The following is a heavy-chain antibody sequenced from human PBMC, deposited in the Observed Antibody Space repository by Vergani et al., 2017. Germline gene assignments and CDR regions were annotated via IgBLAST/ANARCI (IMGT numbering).Heavy chain of an antibody. V-gene: IGHV3-30*03. D-gene: IGHD3-3*01. J-gene: IGHJ6*03. Sequence: QVQLVESGGGVVQPGRSLRLSCAASGFTFSSYGMHWVRQAPGKGLEWVAVISYDGSNKYYADSVKGRFTISRDNSKNTLYLQMNSLRAEDTAVYYCARQYYDFWSGYRRPYYYYYMDVWGKGTTVTVSS. CDR2: ISYDGSNK. CDR3: ARQYYDFWSGYRRPYYYYYMDV. CDR1: GFTFSSYG.